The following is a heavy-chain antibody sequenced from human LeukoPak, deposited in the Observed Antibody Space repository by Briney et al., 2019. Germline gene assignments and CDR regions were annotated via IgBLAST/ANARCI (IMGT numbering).Heavy chain of an antibody. CDR1: GFTFDDYA. J-gene: IGHJ4*02. V-gene: IGHV3-9*01. CDR2: ISWNSGSI. CDR3: ASLIGYFDF. Sequence: PGGSLRLSCAASGFTFDDYAMHWVRQAPGKGLEWVSGISWNSGSIGYADSVKGRFTISRDISKNTVYLQMNSLRAEDTAVYYCASLIGYFDFWGQGTLVTVSS.